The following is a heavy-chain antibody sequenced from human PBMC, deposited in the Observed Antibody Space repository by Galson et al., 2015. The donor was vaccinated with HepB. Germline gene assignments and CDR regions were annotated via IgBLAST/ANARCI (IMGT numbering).Heavy chain of an antibody. Sequence: PALVKPTQTLTLTCIFSGFSLSSTGMCVSWIRQPPGKALEWLARIDWDDDKYYSTSLKTRLTISKDTSKNQVVLTMTNMDPVDTATYYCARTYYYDSIGYPNAFDIWGQGTMVTVSS. J-gene: IGHJ3*02. CDR1: GFSLSSTGMC. V-gene: IGHV2-70*11. D-gene: IGHD3-22*01. CDR3: ARTYYYDSIGYPNAFDI. CDR2: IDWDDDK.